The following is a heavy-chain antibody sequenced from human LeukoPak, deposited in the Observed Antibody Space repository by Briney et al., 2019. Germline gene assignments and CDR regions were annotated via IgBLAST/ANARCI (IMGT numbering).Heavy chain of an antibody. CDR3: ARDVITMVRGVIPGGY. D-gene: IGHD3-10*01. J-gene: IGHJ4*02. CDR2: ISAYNGNT. V-gene: IGHV1-18*01. Sequence: ASVKVSCKASGYTFTNYGISWVRQAPGQGLEWMGWISAYNGNTNYAQNLQGRVTMTTDTSTSTAYMELRSLRSDDTAVYYCARDVITMVRGVIPGGYWGQGTLVTVSS. CDR1: GYTFTNYG.